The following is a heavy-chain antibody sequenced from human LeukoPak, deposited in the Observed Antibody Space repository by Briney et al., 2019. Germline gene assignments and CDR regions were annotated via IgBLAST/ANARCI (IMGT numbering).Heavy chain of an antibody. V-gene: IGHV4-59*01. D-gene: IGHD1-1*01. CDR1: GGSISGYY. CDR3: ARDRGGTYVY. Sequence: SETLSLTCTVSGGSISGYYWSWIRQPPGKGLEWIGYIYYGGSTNYNPSLKSRVTISVDTSKNQFSLKLTSVTAADTAVYYCARDRGGTYVYWGQGTLVTVSS. J-gene: IGHJ4*02. CDR2: IYYGGST.